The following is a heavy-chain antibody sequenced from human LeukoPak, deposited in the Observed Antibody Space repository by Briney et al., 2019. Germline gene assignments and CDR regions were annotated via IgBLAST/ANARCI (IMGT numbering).Heavy chain of an antibody. J-gene: IGHJ6*03. Sequence: ASVKVSCKASGYTFTDYYIHWVRQAPGQGLEWMGWTNPNSGDTNYAQKFQGRVTMTRDTSISTASMELSRLRSDDTAVYYCARAYSSSWYYYYYYMDVWGKGTTVTISS. CDR3: ARAYSSSWYYYYYYMDV. CDR1: GYTFTDYY. CDR2: TNPNSGDT. D-gene: IGHD6-13*01. V-gene: IGHV1-2*02.